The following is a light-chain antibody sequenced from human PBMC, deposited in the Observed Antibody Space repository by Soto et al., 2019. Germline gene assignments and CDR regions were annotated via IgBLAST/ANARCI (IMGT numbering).Light chain of an antibody. CDR3: QQYYSTPSPT. Sequence: DIVMTQSPDSLAVSLGERATINCKSSQSVLFSSNNKNYLAWYQQKPGQPPKLLIYWASTRESGVPDRFSGCGSGTDFTLTISSLQAEDAAVYHCQQYYSTPSPTFGGGTKVEIK. CDR1: QSVLFSSNNKNY. J-gene: IGKJ4*01. CDR2: WAS. V-gene: IGKV4-1*01.